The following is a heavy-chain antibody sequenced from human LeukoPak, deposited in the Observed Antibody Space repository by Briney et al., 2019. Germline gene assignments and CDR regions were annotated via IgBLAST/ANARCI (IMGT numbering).Heavy chain of an antibody. CDR1: GGSFSGYY. CDR3: ARGDYDFWSGYYRY. J-gene: IGHJ4*02. D-gene: IGHD3-3*01. CDR2: INHSGST. V-gene: IGHV4-34*01. Sequence: SETLSLTCAVYGGSFSGYYWSWIRQPPGKGLEWIGEINHSGSTNYNPSLKSRVTISVDTSKNQFSLKLSSVTAADTAVYYCARGDYDFWSGYYRYWGQGTLVTVSS.